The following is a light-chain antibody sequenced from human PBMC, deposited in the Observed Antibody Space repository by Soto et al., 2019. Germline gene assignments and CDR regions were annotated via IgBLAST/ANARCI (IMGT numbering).Light chain of an antibody. J-gene: IGLJ1*01. V-gene: IGLV1-47*01. CDR1: SSNIGSNY. Sequence: QSVLTQPPSASGTPGQRVTISCSGSSSNIGSNYVYWYQQLPGTAPKLLIYRNNQRPSGVPDRFSGSKSGTSASLAISGLRSEDEADYYCAAWDGRLSAFYVFGTGTKVTVL. CDR2: RNN. CDR3: AAWDGRLSAFYV.